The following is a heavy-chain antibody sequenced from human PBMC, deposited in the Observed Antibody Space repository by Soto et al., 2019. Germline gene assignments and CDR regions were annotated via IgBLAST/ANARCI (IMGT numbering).Heavy chain of an antibody. Sequence: SETLSLTCTVSGGSISSSSYYWGWIRQPPGKGLEWIGSIYYSGSTYYNPSLKSRVTISVDTSKNQFSLKLSSVTAADTAVYYCARLERIYGMEVWGQGTTVTVSS. CDR2: IYYSGST. D-gene: IGHD1-1*01. CDR3: ARLERIYGMEV. J-gene: IGHJ6*02. V-gene: IGHV4-39*01. CDR1: GGSISSSSYY.